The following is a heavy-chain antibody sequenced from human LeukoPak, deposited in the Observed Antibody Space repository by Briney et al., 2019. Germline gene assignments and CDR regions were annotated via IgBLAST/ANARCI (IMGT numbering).Heavy chain of an antibody. CDR1: GFTFSRHW. D-gene: IGHD4-17*01. J-gene: IGHJ4*02. Sequence: GGSLRLSCAPSGFTFSRHWMGWVRQARAKGPEWMASIKQDGSQYYVDSVQDGFIIYSDNDKNSLYLQMNSLRAEHTAVYSCARGPDYGDRLDFFDYWGQGPLVTVPS. V-gene: IGHV3-7*01. CDR3: ARGPDYGDRLDFFDY. CDR2: IKQDGSQ.